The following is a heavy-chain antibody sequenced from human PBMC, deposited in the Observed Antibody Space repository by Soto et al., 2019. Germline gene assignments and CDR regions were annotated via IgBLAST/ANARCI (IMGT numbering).Heavy chain of an antibody. CDR3: ASVHYYDSSGYFGSPEYYFDY. D-gene: IGHD3-22*01. CDR2: IIPIFGTA. CDR1: GGTFSSYA. V-gene: IGHV1-69*13. J-gene: IGHJ4*02. Sequence: ASVKVSCKASGGTFSSYAISWVRQAPGQGLEWMGGIIPIFGTANYAQKFQGRVTITADESTSTAYMELSSLRSEDTAVYYCASVHYYDSSGYFGSPEYYFDYWGQGTLVT.